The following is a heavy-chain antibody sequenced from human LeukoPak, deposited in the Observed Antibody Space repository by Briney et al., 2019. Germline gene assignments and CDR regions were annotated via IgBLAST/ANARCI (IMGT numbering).Heavy chain of an antibody. Sequence: SETLSLTCTVSGGSISTYYWNWIRQPAGKGLEWIGRIYASGSTNYNPSLKSRVTMSVDTSKNQFSLKLSSVTAADTAVYYCARTGVPTGKNWFDPWGQGTLVTVSS. V-gene: IGHV4-4*07. CDR1: GGSISTYY. D-gene: IGHD1-14*01. CDR3: ARTGVPTGKNWFDP. CDR2: IYASGST. J-gene: IGHJ5*02.